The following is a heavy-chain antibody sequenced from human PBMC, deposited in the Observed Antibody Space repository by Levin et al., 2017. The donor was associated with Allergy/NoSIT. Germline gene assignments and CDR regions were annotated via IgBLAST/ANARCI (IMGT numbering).Heavy chain of an antibody. V-gene: IGHV3-23*01. CDR1: GFTFRNYA. CDR2: IGGSDGKT. D-gene: IGHD5-24*01. CDR3: ARKFRDGGDY. Sequence: GESLKISCAASGFTFRNYAMSWVRQAPGMGLEWVSEIGGSDGKTFYADSVKGRFIISRDNSKNTLFLQMNSLRADDTAVYYCARKFRDGGDYWGQGTLVTVSS. J-gene: IGHJ4*02.